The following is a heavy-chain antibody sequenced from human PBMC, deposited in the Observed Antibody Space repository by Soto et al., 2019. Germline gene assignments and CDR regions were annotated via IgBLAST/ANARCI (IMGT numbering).Heavy chain of an antibody. CDR3: ARDLYSGYDYRGNWFDP. CDR1: VFTFSDYY. J-gene: IGHJ5*02. CDR2: ISSSGSTI. Sequence: QVQLVEYGGGLVKPGGSLRLSCAASVFTFSDYYMSWIRQAPGKGLEWVSYISSSGSTIYYADSVKGRFTISRDNAKNSLYLQMNSLRAEDTAVYYCARDLYSGYDYRGNWFDPWGQGTLVTVAS. V-gene: IGHV3-11*01. D-gene: IGHD5-12*01.